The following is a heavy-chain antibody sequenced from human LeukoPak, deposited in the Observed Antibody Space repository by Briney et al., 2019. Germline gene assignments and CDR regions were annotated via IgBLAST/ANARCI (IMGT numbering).Heavy chain of an antibody. CDR1: RYTFTVYY. V-gene: IGHV1-2*06. D-gene: IGHD3-22*01. CDR2: MNTNVGGT. CDR3: ARVGDSSGYNFDY. Sequence: ASVKVSSKASRYTFTVYYMHCVRQAPEQGVECMGRMNTNVGGTKYPKKLQCRATMTRATSTSTAYMELSRLRSDDTAVYYCARVGDSSGYNFDYWGQGTLVTVSS. J-gene: IGHJ4*02.